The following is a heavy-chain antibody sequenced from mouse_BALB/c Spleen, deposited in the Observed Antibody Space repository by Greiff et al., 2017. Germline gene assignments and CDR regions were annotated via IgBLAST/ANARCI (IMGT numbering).Heavy chain of an antibody. J-gene: IGHJ3*01. Sequence: QVQLQQPGAELVKPGASVKMSCKASGYTFTSYNMHWVKQTPGQGLEWIGAIYPGNGDTSYNQKFKGKATLTADKSSSTAYMQLSSLTSEDSAVYYCARGITAWFAYWGQGTLVTVSA. CDR1: GYTFTSYN. CDR3: ARGITAWFAY. V-gene: IGHV1-12*01. CDR2: IYPGNGDT. D-gene: IGHD2-4*01.